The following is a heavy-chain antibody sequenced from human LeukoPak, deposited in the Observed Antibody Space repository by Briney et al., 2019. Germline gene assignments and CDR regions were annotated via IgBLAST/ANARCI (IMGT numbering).Heavy chain of an antibody. CDR3: ARVVVRDANNYKDY. CDR1: GYTFTGYY. D-gene: IGHD5-24*01. J-gene: IGHJ4*02. Sequence: ASVKASCKASGYTFTGYYMHWVRQAPGQGLEWMGWINPNSGGTNYAQKFQGRVTMTRDTSISTAYMELSRLRSDDTAVYYCARVVVRDANNYKDYWGQGTLVTVSS. V-gene: IGHV1-2*02. CDR2: INPNSGGT.